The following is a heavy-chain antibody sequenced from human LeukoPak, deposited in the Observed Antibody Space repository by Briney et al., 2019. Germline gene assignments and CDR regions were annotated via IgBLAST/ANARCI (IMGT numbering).Heavy chain of an antibody. CDR2: ISSSSSTI. J-gene: IGHJ4*02. V-gene: IGHV3-48*01. D-gene: IGHD2-21*01. Sequence: GGSLRLSCAASGFTFSSYSMNWVRQAPGKGLEWVSYISSSSSTIYYADSVKGRFTISRDNSKNTLYLQMNSLRAEDAAVYFCAKAPVTSCRGAYCYPFDSWGQGTLVTVSS. CDR3: AKAPVTSCRGAYCYPFDS. CDR1: GFTFSSYS.